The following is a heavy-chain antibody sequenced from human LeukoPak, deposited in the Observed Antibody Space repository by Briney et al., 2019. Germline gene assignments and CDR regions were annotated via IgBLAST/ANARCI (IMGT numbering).Heavy chain of an antibody. CDR1: GFTFSSYE. CDR2: ISSSGSTI. D-gene: IGHD3-10*01. V-gene: IGHV3-48*03. CDR3: ASSSGYYGAGSLEIDY. Sequence: TGGSLRLSCAASGFTFSSYEMNWVRQAPGKGLEWVSYISSSGSTIYYADSVKGRFTISRDNDKNSLYLQMNSLRAEDTAVYYCASSSGYYGAGSLEIDYWGQGTLVTVSS. J-gene: IGHJ4*02.